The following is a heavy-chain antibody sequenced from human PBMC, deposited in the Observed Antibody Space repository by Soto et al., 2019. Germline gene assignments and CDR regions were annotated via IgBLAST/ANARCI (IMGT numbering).Heavy chain of an antibody. CDR2: ISGGGDAT. CDR3: AIKVSGSTGRPDLWYFDL. CDR1: GFTFSGYA. J-gene: IGHJ2*01. V-gene: IGHV3-23*01. Sequence: EVQLLDSGGGLVQPGGSLRLSCAASGFTFSGYALTWVRQAPGKGLEWVSAISGGGDATFYADSVKGRFTISRDNSKNTLYLQTNTLRAEDTAVYYCAIKVSGSTGRPDLWYFDLWGRGTLVTVSS. D-gene: IGHD3-10*01.